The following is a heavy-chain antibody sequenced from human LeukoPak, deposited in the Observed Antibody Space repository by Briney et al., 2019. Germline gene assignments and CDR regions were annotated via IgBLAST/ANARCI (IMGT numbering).Heavy chain of an antibody. J-gene: IGHJ4*02. CDR3: AKAIYCSGGACHGIDF. Sequence: GGSLRLSCAASGFTFSSYAMTWVRQAPGKGLEWVSIISASGLVAYYADSVKGRFTISRNNSNNTVFLQMKGLRDEDTALYYCAKAIYCSGGACHGIDFWGQGSLVTVSS. CDR2: ISASGLVA. V-gene: IGHV3-23*01. D-gene: IGHD2-15*01. CDR1: GFTFSSYA.